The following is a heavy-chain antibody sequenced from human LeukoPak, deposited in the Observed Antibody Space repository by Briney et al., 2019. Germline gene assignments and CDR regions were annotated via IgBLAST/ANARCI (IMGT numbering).Heavy chain of an antibody. CDR1: GGSISSYY. D-gene: IGHD6-13*01. Sequence: SETLSLTCTVSGGSISSYYWSWIRQPPGKGLEWIGYIYYSGSTNYNPSLKSRVTISVDTSKNQFSLKLSSVTAADTTVYYCARVGQQLVDAFDIWGQGTMVTVSS. V-gene: IGHV4-59*01. CDR2: IYYSGST. J-gene: IGHJ3*02. CDR3: ARVGQQLVDAFDI.